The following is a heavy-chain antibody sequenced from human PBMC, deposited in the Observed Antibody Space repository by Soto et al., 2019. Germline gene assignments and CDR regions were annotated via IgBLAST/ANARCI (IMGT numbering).Heavy chain of an antibody. V-gene: IGHV3-30-3*01. CDR2: ISYDGSNK. J-gene: IGHJ6*02. D-gene: IGHD6-13*01. CDR3: ARDLFLGAAAGTKEDYYYGMDV. Sequence: SLRLSCAASGFTFSSYAMHWVRQAPGKGLEWVAVISYDGSNKYYADSVKGRFTISRDNSKNTLYLQMNSLRAEDTAVYYCARDLFLGAAAGTKEDYYYGMDVWGQGTTVTVSS. CDR1: GFTFSSYA.